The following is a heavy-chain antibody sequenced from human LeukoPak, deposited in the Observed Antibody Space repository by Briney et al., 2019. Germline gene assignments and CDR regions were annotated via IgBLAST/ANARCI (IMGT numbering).Heavy chain of an antibody. CDR2: MNTNSGNT. CDR1: GYTFTSYE. Sequence: SVTVSCKASGYTFTSYEINWVRQAAGKGLEWVGWMNTNSGNTYYAQNFHGKLTMTRNTSISTAYMELSSLRSVYTAMYFCARVVHYWGQGTLVTVSS. CDR3: ARVVHY. V-gene: IGHV1-8*01. J-gene: IGHJ4*02.